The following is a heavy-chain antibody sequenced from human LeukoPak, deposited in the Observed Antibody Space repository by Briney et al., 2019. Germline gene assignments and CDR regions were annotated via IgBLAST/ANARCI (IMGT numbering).Heavy chain of an antibody. Sequence: GRSLRLSCAASGFTFSSYGMHRVRQAPGKGLEWVAVISYDGSNKYYADSVKGRFTISRDNSKNTLYLQMNSLRAEDTAVYYCAKETDTAMVKVYYYYGMDVWGQGTTVTVSS. CDR3: AKETDTAMVKVYYYYGMDV. V-gene: IGHV3-30*18. J-gene: IGHJ6*02. CDR1: GFTFSSYG. D-gene: IGHD5-18*01. CDR2: ISYDGSNK.